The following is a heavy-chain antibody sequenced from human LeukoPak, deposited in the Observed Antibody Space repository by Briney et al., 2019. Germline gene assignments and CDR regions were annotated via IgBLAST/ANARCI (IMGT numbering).Heavy chain of an antibody. D-gene: IGHD6-19*01. J-gene: IGHJ3*02. Sequence: SETLSLTCTVSGGSISSGGYYWSWIRQHPGKGLEWIGYIYYSGSTYYNPSLKSRVTISVDTSKNQFSLKLSSVTAADTAVYYCARVGVAVAGTAKWYAFDIWGQGTMVTVSS. CDR2: IYYSGST. V-gene: IGHV4-31*03. CDR3: ARVGVAVAGTAKWYAFDI. CDR1: GGSISSGGYY.